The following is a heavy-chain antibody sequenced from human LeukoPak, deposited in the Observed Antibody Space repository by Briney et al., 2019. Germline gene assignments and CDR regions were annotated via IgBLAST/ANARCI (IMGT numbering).Heavy chain of an antibody. V-gene: IGHV3-7*01. Sequence: GGSLRLSCAASGFTFSSYWMSWVRQAPGKGLEWVANIKPDGSERYYADSVKGRFTISRDNAKNSLYLQMNSLRAEDTAVYYCARGAVTSCYNCWGQGTLVTVSS. CDR2: IKPDGSER. CDR1: GFTFSSYW. CDR3: ARGAVTSCYNC. J-gene: IGHJ4*02. D-gene: IGHD2-2*02.